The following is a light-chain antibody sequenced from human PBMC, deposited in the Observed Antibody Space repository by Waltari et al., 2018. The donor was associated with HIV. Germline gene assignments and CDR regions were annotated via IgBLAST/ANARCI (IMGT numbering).Light chain of an antibody. CDR1: SSNLGSNY. J-gene: IGLJ3*02. Sequence: QSVLTQPPSASGTPGPRVTIPCSGSSSNLGSNYVYWYQQLQGTTPKLLIYRNNQRPSGVPDRFSGSKSGTSTSLAISGLRSEDEADYYCAAWDDSLSAPVFGGGTKLTVL. CDR3: AAWDDSLSAPV. CDR2: RNN. V-gene: IGLV1-47*01.